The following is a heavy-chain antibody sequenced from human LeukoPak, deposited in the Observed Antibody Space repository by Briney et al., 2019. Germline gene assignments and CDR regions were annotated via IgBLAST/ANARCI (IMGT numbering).Heavy chain of an antibody. CDR1: GFTFSSYA. CDR3: AKDRDSGYEALDY. CDR2: ISGSGGST. J-gene: IGHJ4*02. Sequence: GGSLRLSCEASGFTFSSYAMSWVRQAPGKGLEWVSVISGSGGSTYYADSVKGRFTISRDNFKNTLYLQMNSLRAEDTAVYYCAKDRDSGYEALDYWGQGTLVTVSS. V-gene: IGHV3-23*01. D-gene: IGHD5-12*01.